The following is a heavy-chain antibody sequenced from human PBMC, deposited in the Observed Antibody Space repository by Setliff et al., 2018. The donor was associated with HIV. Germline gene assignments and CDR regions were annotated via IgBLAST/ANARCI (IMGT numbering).Heavy chain of an antibody. J-gene: IGHJ5*01. D-gene: IGHD2-2*01. CDR1: GDSISSYS. CDR2: VYASGET. Sequence: SETLSLTCTVSGDSISSYSWNWIRQPPGRGLEWIGYVYASGETNYNPSLKSRVTMSTDTSRNQFFLNLNYATAADTAVYFCARRVLQDSTITSSNWFDSWGQGTQVTSPQ. V-gene: IGHV4-4*09. CDR3: ARRVLQDSTITSSNWFDS.